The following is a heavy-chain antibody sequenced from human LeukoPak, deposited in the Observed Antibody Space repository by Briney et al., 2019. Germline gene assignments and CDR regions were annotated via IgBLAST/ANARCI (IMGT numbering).Heavy chain of an antibody. CDR3: TRILLKWELPGSDAFDI. CDR1: GFTFGNAW. Sequence: GGSLRLSCAASGFTFGNAWMSWVRQAPGKGLEWVGRIKSKTGGGTTDYAAPVKGRFTISRDDSKSIAYLQVNSLKTEDTAVYYCTRILLKWELPGSDAFDIWGEGTMVTVSS. J-gene: IGHJ3*02. D-gene: IGHD1-26*01. V-gene: IGHV3-15*01. CDR2: IKSKTGGGTT.